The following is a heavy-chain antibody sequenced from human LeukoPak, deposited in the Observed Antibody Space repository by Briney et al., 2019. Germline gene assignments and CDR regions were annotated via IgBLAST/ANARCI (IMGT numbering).Heavy chain of an antibody. CDR2: MNPSGST. J-gene: IGHJ6*03. CDR1: GGSFSGYY. D-gene: IGHD3-22*01. V-gene: IGHV4-34*01. CDR3: ARGRQDVTMIVVVLTAVSYYLDV. Sequence: SETLSLTCAVYGGSFSGYYWTWIRQTPGKGLEWIGEMNPSGSTNYNPSLKSRVTISGDTSKNQFSLKLSSVTAADTAVYYCARGRQDVTMIVVVLTAVSYYLDVWGKGTTVTVS.